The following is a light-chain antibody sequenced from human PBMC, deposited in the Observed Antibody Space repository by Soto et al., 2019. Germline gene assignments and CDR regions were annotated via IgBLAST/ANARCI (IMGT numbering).Light chain of an antibody. J-gene: IGKJ2*01. CDR3: QQYDSYSYT. CDR2: GAS. CDR1: QSISNW. V-gene: IGKV1-5*01. Sequence: DIQMTQSPSTLSASVGDRVTITCRASQSISNWLAWYQQKPGKAPKLLISGASSLESGVPSRFSGSGSGTEFTLTISSLQPDDFATYYCQQYDSYSYTFGHGTKLEIK.